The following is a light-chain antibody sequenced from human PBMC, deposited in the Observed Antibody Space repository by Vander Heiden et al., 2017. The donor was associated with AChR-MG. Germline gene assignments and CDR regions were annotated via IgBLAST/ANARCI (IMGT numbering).Light chain of an antibody. CDR1: QSISSY. J-gene: IGKJ2*01. V-gene: IGKV1-39*01. CDR3: QQRDTTPYT. Sequence: DIQMTQSPSTLSASIGDRVTITCRASQSISSYLNWYQQKPGKAPKVLIYAASSLQSGVPSRFTGSGSGTDFTLTISRLQPEDFATYYCQQRDTTPYTFGQRTKLEIK. CDR2: AAS.